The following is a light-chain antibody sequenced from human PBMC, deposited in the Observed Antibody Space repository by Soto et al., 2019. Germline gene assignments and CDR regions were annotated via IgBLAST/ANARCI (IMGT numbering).Light chain of an antibody. Sequence: QSALTQPPSASGSPGQSVTISCTGTSSDVGGYDYVSWYQQHPDKAPKLLIYEVTKRPSGVPDRFSASKSGNTASLTVSGLHAEDEADYYCSSYTGSNNFDVFGTGTKVTVL. CDR3: SSYTGSNNFDV. V-gene: IGLV2-8*01. CDR1: SSDVGGYDY. J-gene: IGLJ1*01. CDR2: EVT.